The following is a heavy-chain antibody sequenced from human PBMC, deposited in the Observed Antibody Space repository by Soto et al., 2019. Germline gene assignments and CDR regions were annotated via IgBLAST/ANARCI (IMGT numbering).Heavy chain of an antibody. Sequence: EVQLVESGGGLVQPGGSLRLSCAASGFTFSSYSMNWVSQAPGKGLEWVSYISSSSSTIYYADSVKGRFTISRDNAKYSLYLQMNSLRDEDTAVYYCARGDNAISGYYSLNWCDPWGQGTLVTVSS. V-gene: IGHV3-48*02. CDR3: ARGDNAISGYYSLNWCDP. D-gene: IGHD3-22*01. CDR2: ISSSSSTI. CDR1: GFTFSSYS. J-gene: IGHJ5*02.